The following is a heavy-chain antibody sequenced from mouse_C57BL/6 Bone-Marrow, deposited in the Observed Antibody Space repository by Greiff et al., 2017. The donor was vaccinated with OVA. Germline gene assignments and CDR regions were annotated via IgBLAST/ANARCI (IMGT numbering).Heavy chain of an antibody. D-gene: IGHD1-1*01. V-gene: IGHV1-74*01. Sequence: QVQLKQPGAELVKPGASVKVSCKASGYTFTSYWMHWVKQRPGQGLEWIGRIHPSDSDTNYNQKFKGKATLTVDKSSSTAYMQLSSLTSEDSAVYYCAMGYYGTWYFDVWGTGTTVTVSS. CDR1: GYTFTSYW. J-gene: IGHJ1*03. CDR3: AMGYYGTWYFDV. CDR2: IHPSDSDT.